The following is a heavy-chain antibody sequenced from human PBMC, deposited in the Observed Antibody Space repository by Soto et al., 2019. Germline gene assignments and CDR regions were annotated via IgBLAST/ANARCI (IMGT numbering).Heavy chain of an antibody. CDR2: ISAYNGNT. CDR3: ARTYCSGGICYRRNLPYSCDI. Sequence: QVQLVQSGAEVKKPGASVKVSCKASGYTFTSYGISWVRQAPGQGLEWIGWISAYNGNTNYAQKLQGRVTTTTDTSKSTAYLQLRSLRSDDTAVYYCARTYCSGGICYRRNLPYSCDIWGQGTMFTVSS. V-gene: IGHV1-18*01. D-gene: IGHD2-15*01. J-gene: IGHJ3*02. CDR1: GYTFTSYG.